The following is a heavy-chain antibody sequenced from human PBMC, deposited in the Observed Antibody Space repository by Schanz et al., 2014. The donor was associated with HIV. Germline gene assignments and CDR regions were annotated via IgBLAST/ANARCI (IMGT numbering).Heavy chain of an antibody. CDR3: ARDAEGSWKWGYFDY. D-gene: IGHD6-13*01. J-gene: IGHJ4*02. CDR2: ISYEGSKR. Sequence: VQLLESGGGLVQRGGSLRLSCAASGFTFSSFAMHWVRQAPGKGLKWVTLISYEGSKRYYADSVKGRFTVSRDNTKNTLYLQMNSLTPEDTAVYYCARDAEGSWKWGYFDYGGQGILVTVSS. CDR1: GFTFSSFA. V-gene: IGHV3-30-3*01.